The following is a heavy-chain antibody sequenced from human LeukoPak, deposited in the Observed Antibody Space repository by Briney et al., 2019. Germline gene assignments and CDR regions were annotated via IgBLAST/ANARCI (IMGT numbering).Heavy chain of an antibody. D-gene: IGHD3-22*01. CDR1: GGSFSGYY. CDR2: INHSGST. CDR3: ARRYYYDSSGYYPLGYYYYGMDV. J-gene: IGHJ6*02. V-gene: IGHV4-34*01. Sequence: SETLSLTCAVYGGSFSGYYWSWIRQPPGKGLEWIGEINHSGSTNYNPSLKSRVTISVDTSKNQFSLKLSSVTAADTAVYYCARRYYYDSSGYYPLGYYYYGMDVWGQGTTVTVSS.